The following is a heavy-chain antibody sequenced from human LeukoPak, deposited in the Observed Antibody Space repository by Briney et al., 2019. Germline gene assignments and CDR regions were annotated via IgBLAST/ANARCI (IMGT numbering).Heavy chain of an antibody. V-gene: IGHV3-30-3*01. CDR1: GFTFSSYA. D-gene: IGHD2-21*01. CDR3: ARARGGTIVVAGGLDY. J-gene: IGHJ4*02. CDR2: ISYDGSNK. Sequence: PGGSLRLSCAASGFTFSSYAMHWVRQAPGKGLEWVAVISYDGSNKYYADSAKGRFTISRDNSKNTLYLQMNSLRAEDTAVYYCARARGGTIVVAGGLDYWGQGTLVTVSS.